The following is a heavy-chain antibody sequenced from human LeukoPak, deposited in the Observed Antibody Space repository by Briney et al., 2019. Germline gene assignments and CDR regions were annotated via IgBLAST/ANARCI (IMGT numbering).Heavy chain of an antibody. CDR2: ISGGGGTT. CDR3: AKDLSGGYDYFDY. CDR1: GFTFSSYW. V-gene: IGHV3-23*01. Sequence: PGGSLRLSCAASGFTFSSYWMHWVRQAPGKGLEWVSAISGGGGTTYYTDSVKGRFAISRDNSKNTLYLQMNSLRAEDTAVYYYAKDLSGGYDYFDYWGQGTLVTVSS. J-gene: IGHJ4*02. D-gene: IGHD5-12*01.